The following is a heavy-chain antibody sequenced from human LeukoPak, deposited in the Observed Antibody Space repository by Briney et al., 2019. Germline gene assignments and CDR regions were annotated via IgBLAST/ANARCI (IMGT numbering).Heavy chain of an antibody. CDR2: ISGIGAST. D-gene: IGHD2-8*02. CDR3: VPGHQELVPFYFDY. CDR1: GFTFSSYA. J-gene: IGHJ4*02. V-gene: IGHV3-23*01. Sequence: AGGSLRLSCAASGFTFSSYAMSWVRQAPGKGLEWVPTISGIGASTYYADSVKGRFTISRDNSKNTLYLQMNSLRAEDTAVYYCVPGHQELVPFYFDYWGQGTLVTVSS.